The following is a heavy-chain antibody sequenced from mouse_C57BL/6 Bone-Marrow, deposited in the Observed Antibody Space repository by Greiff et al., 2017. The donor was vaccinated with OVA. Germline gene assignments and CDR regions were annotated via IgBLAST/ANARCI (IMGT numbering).Heavy chain of an antibody. CDR3: ARQILPYYYGSSYWFAY. V-gene: IGHV5-9*01. CDR2: ISGGGGNT. J-gene: IGHJ3*01. CDR1: GFTFSSYT. Sequence: EVQGVESEGGLVKPGGSLKLSCAASGFTFSSYTMSWVRQTPEKRLEWVATISGGGGNTYYPDSVKGRFTISRDNAKNTLYLQMSSLRSEDTALYYCARQILPYYYGSSYWFAYWGQGTLVTVSA. D-gene: IGHD1-1*01.